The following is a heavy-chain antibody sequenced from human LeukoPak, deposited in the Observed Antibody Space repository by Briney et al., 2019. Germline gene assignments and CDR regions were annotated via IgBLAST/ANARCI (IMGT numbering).Heavy chain of an antibody. Sequence: GGSLRLSRAASGFTFSSYAMSWVRQAPGKGLEWVANIKQDGSEKYYVDSVKGRFTISRDNAKNSLYLQMNSLRAEDTAVYYCARRYYPFDYWGQGTLVTVSS. D-gene: IGHD3-10*01. V-gene: IGHV3-7*03. CDR3: ARRYYPFDY. J-gene: IGHJ4*02. CDR1: GFTFSSYA. CDR2: IKQDGSEK.